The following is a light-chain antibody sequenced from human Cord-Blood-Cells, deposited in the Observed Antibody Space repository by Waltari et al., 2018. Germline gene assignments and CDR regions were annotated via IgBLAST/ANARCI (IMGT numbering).Light chain of an antibody. CDR2: AAS. CDR1: QLMRSY. Sequence: DIQLTQSPSSLSASVGDRVTITCRASQLMRSYLNWYQQKPGKAPKLLIYAASSLQSGVPSRFSGSGSGTDFALAISSLQPEDFATYYCQQSYSTPITSGQGTRLAI. J-gene: IGKJ5*01. V-gene: IGKV1-39*01. CDR3: QQSYSTPIT.